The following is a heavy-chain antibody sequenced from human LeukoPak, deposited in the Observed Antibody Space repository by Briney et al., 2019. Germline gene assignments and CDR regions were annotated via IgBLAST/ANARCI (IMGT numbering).Heavy chain of an antibody. V-gene: IGHV3-23*01. D-gene: IGHD1-1*01. CDR3: ARRAGTTGTTRYFQY. CDR2: IDTSGSIA. Sequence: GGSLRLSCAASGFTLSSYPMSWVRQAPGKGLEYVSTIDTSGSIAYYADSVQGRFAISRDISRNTLILQMNSLRVEDTAIYYCARRAGTTGTTRYFQYWGQGTLVTVSS. CDR1: GFTLSSYP. J-gene: IGHJ1*01.